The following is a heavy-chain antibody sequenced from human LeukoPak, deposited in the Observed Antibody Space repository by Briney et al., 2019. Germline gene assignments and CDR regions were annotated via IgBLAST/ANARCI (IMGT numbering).Heavy chain of an antibody. CDR2: ISSGGSYI. CDR1: GFIFDRYG. CDR3: AGSITMIVVAHMDV. J-gene: IGHJ6*03. V-gene: IGHV3-21*01. Sequence: GGSLRLSCAISGFIFDRYGMSWVRQPPGKGLEWVASISSGGSYIYYADSVKGRFTISRDNAKNSLYLQMNSLRAEDTAVYYCAGSITMIVVAHMDVWGKGTTVTVSS. D-gene: IGHD3-22*01.